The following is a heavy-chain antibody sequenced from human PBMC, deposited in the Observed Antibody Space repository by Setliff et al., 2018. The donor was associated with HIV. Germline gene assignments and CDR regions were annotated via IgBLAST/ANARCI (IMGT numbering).Heavy chain of an antibody. CDR1: GGSISRSSYY. CDR3: AWAPYSSVMHYFDY. J-gene: IGHJ4*02. D-gene: IGHD4-4*01. Sequence: PSETLSLTCTVSGGSISRSSYYWAWLRQPPGKGLEWIGNIFYSGHTFDTPSLRSRVTITVATPKNQFNLTLSSVTAADTAVYYCAWAPYSSVMHYFDYWGQGTQVTVSS. CDR2: IFYSGHT. V-gene: IGHV4-39*06.